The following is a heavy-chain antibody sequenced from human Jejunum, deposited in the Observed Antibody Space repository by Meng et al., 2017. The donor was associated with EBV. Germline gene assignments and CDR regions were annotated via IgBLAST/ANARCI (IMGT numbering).Heavy chain of an antibody. Sequence: GQRLGSGGGLVQPGGSLRLSCAASGFTFSSSTMSWVRQAPGKGLEWVSAISGNGGSTYYADSVKGRFTISRDNSKNTLCLQMNSLRADDTAVYYCAKLTDSWGQGTLVTVSS. CDR3: AKLTDS. V-gene: IGHV3-23*01. CDR1: GFTFSSST. D-gene: IGHD3-16*01. CDR2: ISGNGGST. J-gene: IGHJ4*02.